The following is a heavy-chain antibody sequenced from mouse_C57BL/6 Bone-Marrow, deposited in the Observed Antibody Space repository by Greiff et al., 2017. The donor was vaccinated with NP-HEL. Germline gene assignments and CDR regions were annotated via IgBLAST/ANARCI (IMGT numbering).Heavy chain of an antibody. V-gene: IGHV8-8*01. CDR1: GFSLSTFGMG. CDR3: ARGVRRGYFDY. J-gene: IGHJ2*01. D-gene: IGHD2-14*01. Sequence: QVTLKECGPGILQPSQTLSLTCSFSGFSLSTFGMGVGWIRQPSGKGLEWLAHIWWDDDKYYNPALKSRLTISKDTSKNQVFLKIANVDTADTATYSCARGVRRGYFDYWGQGTTLTVSS. CDR2: IWWDDDK.